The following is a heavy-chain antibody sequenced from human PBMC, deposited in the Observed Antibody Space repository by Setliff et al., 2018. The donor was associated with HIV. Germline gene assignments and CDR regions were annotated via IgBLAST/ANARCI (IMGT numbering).Heavy chain of an antibody. D-gene: IGHD3-22*01. Sequence: PSETLSLTCAVSAYSISSGYYWGWIRQPPGKGLEWIGGIYHSGSTYYNPSLMSRVTISVDTSKNQFSLKLRSVTVADTAVYYCARQWRDQYNSGVSTEYFQHWGLGTLVTVSS. CDR1: AYSISSGYY. V-gene: IGHV4-38-2*01. CDR2: IYHSGST. J-gene: IGHJ1*01. CDR3: ARQWRDQYNSGVSTEYFQH.